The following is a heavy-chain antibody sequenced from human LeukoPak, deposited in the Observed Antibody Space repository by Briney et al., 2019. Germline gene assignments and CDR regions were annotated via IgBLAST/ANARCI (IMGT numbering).Heavy chain of an antibody. J-gene: IGHJ4*02. CDR2: IYYSRST. CDR1: GGSIGSSSYY. CDR3: ARGLYSSAWYHFDF. V-gene: IGHV4-39*01. Sequence: SETLSPTCTVSGGSIGSSSYYWGWIRQPPGKGLEWIAAIYYSRSTYYNPSLNSRVTISVDTSKNDFSLKLSSVTAADTAVYYCARGLYSSAWYHFDFWGQGTLVTVSS. D-gene: IGHD6-19*01.